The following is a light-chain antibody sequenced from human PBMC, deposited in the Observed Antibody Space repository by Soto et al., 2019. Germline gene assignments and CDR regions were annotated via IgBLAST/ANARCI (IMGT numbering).Light chain of an antibody. CDR2: RDY. J-gene: IGLJ3*02. Sequence: QSVLTQPPSASGTPGQRVTISCSGSSSNIGSNIVNWYQQVPGTAPKLLFDRDYQRPSGVPERFSASKSGTSASLAISGLQSGDEADYYCTAWDDSLFGPVFGGGTKVTVL. CDR3: TAWDDSLFGPV. V-gene: IGLV1-44*01. CDR1: SSNIGSNI.